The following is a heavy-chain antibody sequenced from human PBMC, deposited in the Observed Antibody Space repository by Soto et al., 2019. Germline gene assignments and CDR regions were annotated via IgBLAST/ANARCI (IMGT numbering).Heavy chain of an antibody. J-gene: IGHJ6*02. V-gene: IGHV4-4*02. CDR3: ARMNRDYYYYGMDV. Sequence: SETLSLTCGVSGDSISSSKWWTCVRQTPGNGLEWIGKIDHNGVANYNPSLEGRVTISKDISKNQISLKVTSVTAADSAVYYCARMNRDYYYYGMDVWGQGATVTVSS. CDR2: IDHNGVA. CDR1: GDSISSSKW.